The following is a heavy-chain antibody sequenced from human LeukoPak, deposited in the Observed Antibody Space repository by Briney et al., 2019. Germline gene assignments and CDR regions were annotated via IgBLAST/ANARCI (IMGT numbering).Heavy chain of an antibody. V-gene: IGHV4-34*01. J-gene: IGHJ4*02. D-gene: IGHD2-8*01. Sequence: SETLSLTCAVYGGSFSGYYWSWIRQPPGKGLEWIGEINHSGSTNYNPSLKSRITISVDTSKNQFSLKLSSVTAADTAVYYRARDGRYCTNGVCYRSFDYWGQGTLVTVSS. CDR3: ARDGRYCTNGVCYRSFDY. CDR1: GGSFSGYY. CDR2: INHSGST.